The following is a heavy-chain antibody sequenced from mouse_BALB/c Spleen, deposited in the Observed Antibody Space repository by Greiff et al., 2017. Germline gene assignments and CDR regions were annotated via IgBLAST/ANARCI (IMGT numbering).Heavy chain of an antibody. CDR3: ARRGYDAMDY. CDR2: ISSGGST. CDR1: GFTFSSYA. V-gene: IGHV5-6-5*01. J-gene: IGHJ4*01. Sequence: EVQLQESGGGLVKPGGSLKLSCAASGFTFSSYAMSWVRQTPEKRLEWVASISSGGSTYYPDSVKGRFTISRDNARNILYLQMSSLRSEDTAMYYCARRGYDAMDYWGQGTSVTVSS.